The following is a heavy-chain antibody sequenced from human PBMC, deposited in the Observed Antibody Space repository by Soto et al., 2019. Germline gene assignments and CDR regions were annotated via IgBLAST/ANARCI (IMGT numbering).Heavy chain of an antibody. D-gene: IGHD2-15*01. J-gene: IGHJ6*03. Sequence: GGSLRLSCAASGFTFSSYSMNWVRQAPGKGLEWVSSISSSSSYIYYADSVKGRFTISRDNAKNSLYLQMNSLRAEDTAVYYCAREVAGEGYCSGGSCFGDYYYYYYMDVWGKGTTVTVSS. CDR3: AREVAGEGYCSGGSCFGDYYYYYYMDV. CDR1: GFTFSSYS. CDR2: ISSSSSYI. V-gene: IGHV3-21*01.